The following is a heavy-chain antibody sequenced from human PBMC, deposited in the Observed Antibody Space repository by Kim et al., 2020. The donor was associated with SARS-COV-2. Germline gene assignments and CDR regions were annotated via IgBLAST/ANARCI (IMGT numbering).Heavy chain of an antibody. V-gene: IGHV1-46*01. CDR3: ARDLTGYCSGGSCYVLNNWFDP. CDR1: GYTFTSYY. Sequence: ASVKVSCKASGYTFTSYYMHWVRQAPGQGLEWMGIINPSGGSTSYAQKFQGRVTMTRDTSTSTVYMELSSLRSEDTAVYYCARDLTGYCSGGSCYVLNNWFDPWGQGTLVTVSS. CDR2: INPSGGST. J-gene: IGHJ5*02. D-gene: IGHD2-15*01.